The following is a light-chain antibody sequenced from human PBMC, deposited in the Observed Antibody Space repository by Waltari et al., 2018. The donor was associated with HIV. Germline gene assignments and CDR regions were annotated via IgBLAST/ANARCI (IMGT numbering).Light chain of an antibody. CDR3: QSFNDNNEWV. J-gene: IGLJ3*02. V-gene: IGLV6-57*03. Sequence: NFILTQTHSVSASPGETVIISCTRSSGSIASNYVHWFQQRPGAAPTTIIYEDNQRSSGIPGRFSCSIDTCSNSASLTISGRKTEDEADYYCQSFNDNNEWVFGGGTKVTVL. CDR2: EDN. CDR1: SGSIASNY.